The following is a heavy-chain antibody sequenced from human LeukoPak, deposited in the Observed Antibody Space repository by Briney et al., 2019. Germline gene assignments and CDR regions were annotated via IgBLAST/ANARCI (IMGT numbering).Heavy chain of an antibody. CDR2: IGTGGSLI. J-gene: IGHJ4*02. CDR3: ARDFWTADN. Sequence: PGGSLRLSCAASGFTFSRSAINWVRQGPDKGLEWVAYIGTGGSLIVYADSVRGRFTISRDDAQNSVYLQMNTLRAEDTAIYYCARDFWTADNWGQGTLVTVSS. D-gene: IGHD3/OR15-3a*01. CDR1: GFTFSRSA. V-gene: IGHV3-48*01.